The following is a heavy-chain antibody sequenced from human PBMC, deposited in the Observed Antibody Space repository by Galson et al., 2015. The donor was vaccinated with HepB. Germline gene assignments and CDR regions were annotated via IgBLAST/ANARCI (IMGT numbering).Heavy chain of an antibody. Sequence: SLRLSCAASGFTFSSYAMHWVRQATGKGLEWVSGIGTVGDTYYPDSVKGRFTISRENAKNSLYLQMDSLRAGDTAVYYCARGRHRNYYDNSGYYMYWGQGTLVTVSS. CDR1: GFTFSSYA. CDR3: ARGRHRNYYDNSGYYMY. CDR2: IGTVGDT. J-gene: IGHJ4*02. V-gene: IGHV3-13*01. D-gene: IGHD3-22*01.